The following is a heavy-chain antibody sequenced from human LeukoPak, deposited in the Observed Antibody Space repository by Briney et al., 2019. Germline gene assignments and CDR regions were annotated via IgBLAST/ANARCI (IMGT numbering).Heavy chain of an antibody. CDR2: IYSGSSST. CDR3: ARVGSGWYDFDY. V-gene: IGHV3-NL1*01. J-gene: IGHJ4*02. CDR1: GFTLSSYW. D-gene: IGHD6-19*01. Sequence: GGSLRLSCAASGFTLSSYWMHWVRQAPGKGLEWVSVIYSGSSSTYYTDSVKGRFTISRHNSKNTLYLQMNSLRAEDTAVYYCARVGSGWYDFDYWGQGTLVTVSS.